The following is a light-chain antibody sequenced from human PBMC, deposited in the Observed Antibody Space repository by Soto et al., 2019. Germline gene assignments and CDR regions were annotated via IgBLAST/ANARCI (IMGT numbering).Light chain of an antibody. CDR1: QGISSY. V-gene: IGKV1-8*01. J-gene: IGKJ1*01. Sequence: VPMRQSPSSFSASTGGRVTITCRASQGISSYLTWYQQKPGKAPKLLIYAASTLQSGVPSRFSGSGSGTDFTLTISSLQSEDFAVYYCQQYNNWPPTFGQGTIV. CDR2: AAS. CDR3: QQYNNWPPT.